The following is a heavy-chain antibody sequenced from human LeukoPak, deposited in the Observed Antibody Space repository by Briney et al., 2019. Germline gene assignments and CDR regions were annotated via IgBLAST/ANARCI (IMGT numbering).Heavy chain of an antibody. Sequence: SETLSLTCTVSGYSISSGYYWGWIRQPPGKGLEWIGSIYHSGSTYYNPSLKSRVTISVDTSKNQFSLKLSSVTAADTAVYYCARQYSGSYQALLHYWGQGTLVTVSS. CDR1: GYSISSGYY. V-gene: IGHV4-38-2*02. CDR3: ARQYSGSYQALLHY. CDR2: IYHSGST. D-gene: IGHD1-26*01. J-gene: IGHJ4*02.